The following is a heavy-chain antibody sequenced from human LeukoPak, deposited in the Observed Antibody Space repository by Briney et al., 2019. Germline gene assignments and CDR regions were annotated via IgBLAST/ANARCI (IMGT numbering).Heavy chain of an antibody. CDR3: ARLRGYGYYYYYMDV. Sequence: SETLSLTCTVSGGSISSYYWSWIRQPPGKGLEWIGYIYTSGSTNYNPSLKSRVTISVDTSKNQFSLKLSSVTAAGTAVYYCARLRGYGYYYYYMDVWGKGTTVTVSS. CDR2: IYTSGST. J-gene: IGHJ6*03. D-gene: IGHD5-12*01. CDR1: GGSISSYY. V-gene: IGHV4-4*09.